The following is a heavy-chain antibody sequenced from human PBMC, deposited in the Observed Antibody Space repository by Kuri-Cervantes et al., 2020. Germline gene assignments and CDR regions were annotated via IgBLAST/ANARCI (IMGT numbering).Heavy chain of an antibody. Sequence: PVKVSCKASGGTFSSYAISWVRQAPGQGLEWMGGIIPIFGTANYAQKFQGRVTITADESTSTAYMELSSLRSEDTAVYYCARLGWDDILTGYSLGAFDLWSQGTMVTVSS. D-gene: IGHD3-9*01. CDR1: GGTFSSYA. J-gene: IGHJ3*01. V-gene: IGHV1-69*13. CDR2: IIPIFGTA. CDR3: ARLGWDDILTGYSLGAFDL.